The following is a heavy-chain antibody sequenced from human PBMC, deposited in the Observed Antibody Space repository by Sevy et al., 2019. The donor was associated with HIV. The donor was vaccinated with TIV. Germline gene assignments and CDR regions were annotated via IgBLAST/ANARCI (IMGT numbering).Heavy chain of an antibody. V-gene: IGHV3-30*18. CDR2: ISYDGSNK. CDR1: GFTFSSYG. D-gene: IGHD3-10*01. Sequence: GGSLRLSCAASGFTFSSYGMHWVRQAPGKGLEWVAVISYDGSNKYYADSVKGRFTISRDNSKNTLYLQMNSLRAEDTAVYYCAKDLITMVQGVIIPPGYYYGMDVWGQGTTVTVSS. J-gene: IGHJ6*02. CDR3: AKDLITMVQGVIIPPGYYYGMDV.